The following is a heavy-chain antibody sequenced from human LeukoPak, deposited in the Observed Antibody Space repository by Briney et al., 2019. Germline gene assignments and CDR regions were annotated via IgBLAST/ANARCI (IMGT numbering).Heavy chain of an antibody. CDR3: ARYSCTSSTCYLFDQ. CDR2: ISSSSSYI. J-gene: IGHJ4*02. Sequence: KAGGSLRLSCAASGFTFSSYSMNWVRQAPGKGLEWVSSISSSSSYIYYADSVKGRFTISRDNAKNSLYLQVSSLRVEDTAVYYCARYSCTSSTCYLFDQWGQGTLVTVSS. D-gene: IGHD2-2*01. V-gene: IGHV3-21*01. CDR1: GFTFSSYS.